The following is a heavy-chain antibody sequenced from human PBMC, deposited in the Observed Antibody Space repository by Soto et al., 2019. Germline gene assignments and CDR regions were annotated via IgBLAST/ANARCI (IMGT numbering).Heavy chain of an antibody. CDR2: IYYSGST. Sequence: QVQLQESGPGLVKPSQTLSLTCTVSGGSISSGGYYWSWIRQHPGKGLEWIGYIYYSGSTYYNPSLKSRVTISVDTSKNQFSLKLSSVTAADTAVYYCARDGGRALTTNYGMDVWGQGTTVTVSS. D-gene: IGHD4-17*01. CDR3: ARDGGRALTTNYGMDV. J-gene: IGHJ6*02. CDR1: GGSISSGGYY. V-gene: IGHV4-31*03.